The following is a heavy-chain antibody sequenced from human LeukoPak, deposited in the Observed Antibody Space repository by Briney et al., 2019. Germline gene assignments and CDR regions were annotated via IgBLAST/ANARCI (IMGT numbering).Heavy chain of an antibody. CDR1: GGTFSSYA. J-gene: IGHJ5*02. CDR2: MNPNTGNT. V-gene: IGHV1-8*02. Sequence: ASVKVSCKASGGTFSSYAINWVRQATGQGLEWMGWMNPNTGNTDYAQKFQGRVTMTRNTSISTAYMELSSLRSEDTAVYYCARVPPPLWSGVLFDPWGQGTLVTVSS. D-gene: IGHD3-10*01. CDR3: ARVPPPLWSGVLFDP.